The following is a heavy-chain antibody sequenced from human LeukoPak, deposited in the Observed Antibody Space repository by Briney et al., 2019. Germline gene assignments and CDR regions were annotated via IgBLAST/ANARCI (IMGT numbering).Heavy chain of an antibody. CDR3: ARIGYSSSSLDF. Sequence: PGGSLGLSCAASGFTFSSYAMSWVRQAPGKGLEWVSAISGSGGSTYYADSVKGRFTISRDNAKNSLYLQMISLRAEDTAVYKCARIGYSSSSLDFWGRGTLVTVSS. D-gene: IGHD6-6*01. J-gene: IGHJ4*02. CDR2: ISGSGGST. CDR1: GFTFSSYA. V-gene: IGHV3-23*01.